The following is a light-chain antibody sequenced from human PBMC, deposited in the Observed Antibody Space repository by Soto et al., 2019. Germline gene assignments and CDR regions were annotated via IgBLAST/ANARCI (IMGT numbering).Light chain of an antibody. CDR3: SSYTSRSTLV. Sequence: QSALTQPASVSGSPGQSITISCTGTSSDVGGYNYVSWYQHYPGKAPKLMIYDVSNRPSGVSNRFSGSKSGNTASLTISGLQAEDEADYYCSSYTSRSTLVFGGGTKLPVL. V-gene: IGLV2-14*03. J-gene: IGLJ2*01. CDR2: DVS. CDR1: SSDVGGYNY.